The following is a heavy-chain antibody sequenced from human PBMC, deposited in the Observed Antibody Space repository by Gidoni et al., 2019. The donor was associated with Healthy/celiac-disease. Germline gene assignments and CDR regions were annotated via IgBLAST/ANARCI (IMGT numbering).Heavy chain of an antibody. Sequence: EVQLLESGGGLVQPGGSLRLSCAAPGFTFSSYAMSWVRQAPGKGLEWVSAISGSGGSTYYADSVKGRFTISRDNSKNTLYLQMNSLRAEDTAVYYCAKVRLYGGVIPHWGQGTLVTVSS. D-gene: IGHD3-16*01. CDR3: AKVRLYGGVIPH. J-gene: IGHJ4*02. CDR1: GFTFSSYA. V-gene: IGHV3-23*01. CDR2: ISGSGGST.